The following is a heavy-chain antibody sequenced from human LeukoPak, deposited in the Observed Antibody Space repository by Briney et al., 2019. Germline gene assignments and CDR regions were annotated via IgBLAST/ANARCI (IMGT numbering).Heavy chain of an antibody. J-gene: IGHJ4*02. CDR3: ARGVSGATHYDY. CDR1: GGSFSGYY. Sequence: SETLSLTCAIYGGSFSGYYWSWIRQPAGKGLEWIGRIYTSGSTNYNPSLKSRVTMSVDTSKNQFSLKLSSVTAADTAVYYCARGVSGATHYDYWGQGTLVTVSS. CDR2: IYTSGST. V-gene: IGHV4-59*10. D-gene: IGHD1-26*01.